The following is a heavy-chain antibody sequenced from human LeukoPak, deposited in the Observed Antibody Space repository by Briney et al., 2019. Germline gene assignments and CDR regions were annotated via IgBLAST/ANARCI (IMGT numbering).Heavy chain of an antibody. CDR2: INHSGST. CDR1: GGSFSGYY. CDR3: ARGRLRGYSYGPPAEYFQH. J-gene: IGHJ1*01. D-gene: IGHD5-18*01. Sequence: SETLSLTCAVYGGSFSGYYWSWLRQPPGKGLEWIGEINHSGSTNYNPSLKSRVTISVDTSKNQFSLKLSSVTAADTAVYYCARGRLRGYSYGPPAEYFQHWGQGTLVTVSS. V-gene: IGHV4-34*01.